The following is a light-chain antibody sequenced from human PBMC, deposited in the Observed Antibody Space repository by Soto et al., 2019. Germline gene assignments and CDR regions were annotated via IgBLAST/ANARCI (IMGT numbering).Light chain of an antibody. CDR3: SSCTSSSTLYVV. Sequence: SVLTQPASVSGSPGQSITISCTGTSSDVGGYNYVSWYQQHPGKAPKLMIYEVSNRPSGVSNRFSGSKSGNTASLTISGLQAEDEADYYCSSCTSSSTLYVVFGGGTKVTVL. V-gene: IGLV2-14*01. CDR1: SSDVGGYNY. J-gene: IGLJ2*01. CDR2: EVS.